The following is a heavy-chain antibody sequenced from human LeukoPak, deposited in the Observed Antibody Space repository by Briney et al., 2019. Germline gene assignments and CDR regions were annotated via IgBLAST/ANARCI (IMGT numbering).Heavy chain of an antibody. CDR2: INPRDGST. CDR3: ARGDIDY. V-gene: IGHV1-46*01. J-gene: IGHJ4*02. D-gene: IGHD2-15*01. CDR1: GYTFTRQY. Sequence: GASVKVSCKASGYTFTRQYMHWVRQAPGQGLEWMGEINPRDGSTTYAQDFLGRLTLTRDTSTSTVYMELISLRSEDTAFYHCARGDIDYWGQGTLVTVSS.